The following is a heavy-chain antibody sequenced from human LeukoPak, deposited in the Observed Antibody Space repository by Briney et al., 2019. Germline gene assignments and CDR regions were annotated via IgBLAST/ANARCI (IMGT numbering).Heavy chain of an antibody. J-gene: IGHJ4*02. CDR1: GFTFSSYA. D-gene: IGHD3-3*01. Sequence: PGGPLRLSCAASGFTFSSYAMSWVRQAPGKGLGWVSAISGSGGSTYYADSVKGRFTISRDNSKNTLYLQMNSLRAEDTAVYYCAKTTSFGVVNPFDYWGQGTLVTVSS. CDR3: AKTTSFGVVNPFDY. CDR2: ISGSGGST. V-gene: IGHV3-23*01.